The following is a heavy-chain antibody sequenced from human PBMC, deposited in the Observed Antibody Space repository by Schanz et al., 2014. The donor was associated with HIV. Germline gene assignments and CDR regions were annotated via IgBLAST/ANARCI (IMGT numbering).Heavy chain of an antibody. CDR2: IYYDGTNK. J-gene: IGHJ4*02. CDR3: ARGFQGFDY. V-gene: IGHV3-33*08. D-gene: IGHD3-10*01. CDR1: GFTFTNHA. Sequence: VQLLESGGGLAQPGGSLTLSCAASGFTFTNHALSWVRQAPGKGLEWVALIYYDGTNKYYTDSVKGRFTISRDNSKNTLYLQMNSLRAEDTSVCYCARGFQGFDYWGQGTLVTVSS.